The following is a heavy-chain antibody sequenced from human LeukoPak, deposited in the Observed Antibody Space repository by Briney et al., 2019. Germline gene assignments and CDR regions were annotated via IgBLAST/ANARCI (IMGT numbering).Heavy chain of an antibody. Sequence: TSETLSLTCAVYGGSFSGYYWSWIRQPPGKGLEWIGEINHSGSTNYNPSLKSRVTISVDTSKNQFSLKLSSVTAADTAVYYCARGRYYGSGSPPDYWGQGTLVTVSS. CDR2: INHSGST. CDR3: ARGRYYGSGSPPDY. CDR1: GGSFSGYY. D-gene: IGHD3-10*01. J-gene: IGHJ4*02. V-gene: IGHV4-34*01.